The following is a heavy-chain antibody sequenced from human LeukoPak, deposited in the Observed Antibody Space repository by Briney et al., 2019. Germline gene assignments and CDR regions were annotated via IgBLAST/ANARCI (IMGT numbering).Heavy chain of an antibody. CDR3: ARSATVTTYNWFDP. CDR1: GFTFSNYA. Sequence: GGSLRPSCAASGFTFSNYAMSWVRQASGKGLEWVSAVSGSGHSTYYADSVKGRFTISRDNSKNTLYLQMNSPRAEDTALYYCARSATVTTYNWFDPWGQGTLVTVSS. D-gene: IGHD4-11*01. J-gene: IGHJ5*02. CDR2: VSGSGHST. V-gene: IGHV3-23*01.